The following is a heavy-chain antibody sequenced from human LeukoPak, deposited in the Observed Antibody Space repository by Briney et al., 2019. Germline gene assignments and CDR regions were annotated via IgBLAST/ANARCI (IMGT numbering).Heavy chain of an antibody. Sequence: GGSLRLSCAASRFTFSSYAMSWVRQAPGKGLEWVSYISSSSSTIYYADSVKGRFTISRDNAKNSLYLQMNSLRAEDTAVYYCASGHTGYSSSWYNYWGQGTLVTVSS. CDR2: ISSSSSTI. V-gene: IGHV3-48*01. CDR1: RFTFSSYA. CDR3: ASGHTGYSSSWYNY. J-gene: IGHJ4*02. D-gene: IGHD6-13*01.